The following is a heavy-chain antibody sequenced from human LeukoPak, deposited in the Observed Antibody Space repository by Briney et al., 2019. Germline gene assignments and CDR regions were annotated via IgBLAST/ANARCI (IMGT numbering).Heavy chain of an antibody. V-gene: IGHV1-46*01. CDR2: INPSGGST. J-gene: IGHJ2*01. CDR3: ARDLPSYYDILTGSSPTRYFDL. Sequence: ASVKVSCKASGYTFTSYYMHWVRQAPGQGLEWMGIINPSGGSTSYAQKFQGRVTMTRDTSTSTVYMELSSLRSEDTAVYYCARDLPSYYDILTGSSPTRYFDLWGRGTLVTVSS. CDR1: GYTFTSYY. D-gene: IGHD3-9*01.